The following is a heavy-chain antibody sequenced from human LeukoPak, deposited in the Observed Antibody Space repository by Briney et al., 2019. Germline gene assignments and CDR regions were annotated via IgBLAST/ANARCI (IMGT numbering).Heavy chain of an antibody. D-gene: IGHD6-19*01. Sequence: SVTLSLTCTVSGGSISSSNYYWGWLRQPPGKGLEWIVNIYYSGSTYYKPALKTRFTISVHTSKNQFSLKLTSVTAADTAVYYCARHASVDGNWPRPLDYWGQGSLVTVSS. CDR2: IYYSGST. J-gene: IGHJ4*02. CDR1: GGSISSSNYY. CDR3: ARHASVDGNWPRPLDY. V-gene: IGHV4-39*01.